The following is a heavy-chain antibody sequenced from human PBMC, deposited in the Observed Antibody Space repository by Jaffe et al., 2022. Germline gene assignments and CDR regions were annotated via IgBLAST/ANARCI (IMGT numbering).Heavy chain of an antibody. V-gene: IGHV4-59*01. CDR1: GGSISSYY. J-gene: IGHJ6*03. CDR2: IYYSGST. D-gene: IGHD2-2*01. Sequence: QVQLQESGPGLVKPSETLSLTCTVSGGSISSYYWSWIRQPPGKGLEWIGYIYYSGSTNYNPSLKSRVTISVDTSKNQFSLKLSSVTAADTAVYYCARVVQGINYYYYYYMDVWGKGTTVTVSS. CDR3: ARVVQGINYYYYYYMDV.